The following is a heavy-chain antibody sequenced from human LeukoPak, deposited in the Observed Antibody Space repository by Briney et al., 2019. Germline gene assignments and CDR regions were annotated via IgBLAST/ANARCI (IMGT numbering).Heavy chain of an antibody. Sequence: SETLSLTCTVSGGSISSYYWSWIRQPPEKGLEWIGYIYYSGSTNYNPSLKSRVTISVDTSKNQFSLKLSSVTAADTAVYYCARASITGTTNFDYWGQGTLVTVSS. CDR3: ARASITGTTNFDY. CDR2: IYYSGST. CDR1: GGSISSYY. V-gene: IGHV4-59*08. D-gene: IGHD1-20*01. J-gene: IGHJ4*02.